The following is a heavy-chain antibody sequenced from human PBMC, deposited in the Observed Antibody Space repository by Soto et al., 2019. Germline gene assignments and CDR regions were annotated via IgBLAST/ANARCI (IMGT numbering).Heavy chain of an antibody. CDR3: ARGNPFNYAGFDV. CDR2: MNAKSGDT. CDR1: GYTFSDFD. J-gene: IGHJ6*02. Sequence: QAHLEQSGAELKRPGASVKVSCKASGYTFSDFDINWLRQASGQGPEWMGWMNAKSGDTFFAQRFQGKFNMTWDTSLSTAYMEVGSLTSDDTAIYYGARGNPFNYAGFDVWGQGTTVAVSS. D-gene: IGHD3-16*01. V-gene: IGHV1-8*01.